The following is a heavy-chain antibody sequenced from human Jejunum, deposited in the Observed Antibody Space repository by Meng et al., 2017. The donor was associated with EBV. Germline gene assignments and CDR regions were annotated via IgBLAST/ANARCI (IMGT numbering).Heavy chain of an antibody. CDR3: SRRFYNNTGYPLDF. Sequence: EVQLVESGGGLVQPGGSLRLSCAASGFTFSSYSMNWVRQAPGKGLEWVSSISNTSDYIFYADSVKGRFTMSRDNAKNSLYLQMNSLRAEDTAVYYCSRRFYNNTGYPLDFWGQGTLVTVSS. CDR2: ISNTSDYI. J-gene: IGHJ4*02. CDR1: GFTFSSYS. V-gene: IGHV3-21*01. D-gene: IGHD3-22*01.